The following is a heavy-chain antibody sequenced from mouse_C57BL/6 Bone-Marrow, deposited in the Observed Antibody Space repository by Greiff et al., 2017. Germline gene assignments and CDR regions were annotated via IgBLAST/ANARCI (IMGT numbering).Heavy chain of an antibody. CDR2: IDPETGGT. CDR1: GYTFTDYE. CDR3: TRGYGSSYVAWFAY. D-gene: IGHD1-1*01. V-gene: IGHV1-15*01. Sequence: QVQLQQSGAELVRPGASVTLSCKASGYTFTDYEMHWVKQTPVHGLEWIGAIDPETGGTAYNQKFKGKAILTADKSSSPAYMELRSLTSEDSAVYDCTRGYGSSYVAWFAYWGQGTLVTVSA. J-gene: IGHJ3*01.